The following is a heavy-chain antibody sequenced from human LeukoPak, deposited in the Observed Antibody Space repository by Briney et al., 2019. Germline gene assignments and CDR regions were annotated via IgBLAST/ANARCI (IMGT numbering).Heavy chain of an antibody. V-gene: IGHV3-21*01. D-gene: IGHD6-13*01. CDR2: ISSSSSYI. J-gene: IGHJ4*02. CDR3: ASGLWYSRGFDY. Sequence: GGSLRLSCAASGFTFSSYSMNWVRQAPGKGLEWVSSISSSSSYIYYADSVKGRFTISRDNAKNSLYLQMNSLRAEDTAVYYCASGLWYSRGFDYWGQGTLVTVSS. CDR1: GFTFSSYS.